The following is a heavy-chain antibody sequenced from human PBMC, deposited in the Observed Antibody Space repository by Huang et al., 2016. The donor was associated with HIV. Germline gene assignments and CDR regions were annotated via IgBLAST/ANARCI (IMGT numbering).Heavy chain of an antibody. CDR3: ARDPKYHRIGYYRQRRGIDV. Sequence: QAQLMQSGPDVKKPGASVKVSCKTSGYSFTDYGITWVRQAPGQGPEWVGWIRAFTGDTERAQRIQGIVTLTTDTSTSMAYVELRSLRFDDTAVYFCARDPKYHRIGYYRQRRGIDVWGQGTMVSVSS. D-gene: IGHD3-22*01. CDR1: GYSFTDYG. J-gene: IGHJ3*01. V-gene: IGHV1-18*01. CDR2: IRAFTGDT.